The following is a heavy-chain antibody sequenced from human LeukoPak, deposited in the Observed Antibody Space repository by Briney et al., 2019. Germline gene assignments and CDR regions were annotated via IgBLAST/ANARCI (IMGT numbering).Heavy chain of an antibody. J-gene: IGHJ3*02. D-gene: IGHD3-22*01. Sequence: SETLSPTCTVSGGSISGYHWSRFRQPPGKGLEWIGYIDYTWNTNYSPSLKSRVTMSLDMSKNQFSLEMNSVNAADTAMFYCARLDRPGGRTGDVFDIWGQGTMVTVSS. CDR3: ARLDRPGGRTGDVFDI. CDR2: IDYTWNT. V-gene: IGHV4-59*08. CDR1: GGSISGYH.